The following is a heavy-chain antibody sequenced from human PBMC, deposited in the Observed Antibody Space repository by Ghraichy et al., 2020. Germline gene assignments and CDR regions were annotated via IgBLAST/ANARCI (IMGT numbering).Heavy chain of an antibody. CDR2: IYYSGST. J-gene: IGHJ2*01. Sequence: ETLSLTCTVSGGSISTYYWSWIRQPPGKGLEWIGYIYYSGSTNYNPSLKSRVTISVDTSMNQFSLKLNSVTAADTAVYFCARDSPDYWYFDLWGRGTLVTVSS. CDR3: ARDSPDYWYFDL. CDR1: GGSISTYY. V-gene: IGHV4-59*01.